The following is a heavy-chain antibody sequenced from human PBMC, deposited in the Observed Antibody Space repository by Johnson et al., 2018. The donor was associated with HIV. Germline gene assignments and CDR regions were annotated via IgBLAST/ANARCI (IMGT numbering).Heavy chain of an antibody. D-gene: IGHD3-22*01. V-gene: IGHV3-7*02. J-gene: IGHJ3*02. CDR1: GFTFSSYW. CDR3: TRVARGDSSGQDAVDI. Sequence: EVQLVESGGGVVQPGGSLRLSCVASGFTFSSYWMTWVRQAPGKGLEWVANIKQDGSEKYYADSVKGRFTISRENAKNSLYLPMNSLRAGDPAVYYCTRVARGDSSGQDAVDIWGEGTMVTVSS. CDR2: IKQDGSEK.